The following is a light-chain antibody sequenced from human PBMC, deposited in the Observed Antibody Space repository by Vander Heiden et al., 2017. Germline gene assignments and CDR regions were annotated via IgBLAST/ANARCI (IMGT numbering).Light chain of an antibody. CDR2: KAS. Sequence: DIQLTQSPSTLSASVGDRVTIPCRASQSIGTSLGWYQQKPGKAPKVLIYKASSLESGVPSRFSGSGFGTEFTLTISSLQPDDSATYYCQQYLSYPFIFGPGTKVNIK. CDR3: QQYLSYPFI. V-gene: IGKV1-5*03. CDR1: QSIGTS. J-gene: IGKJ3*01.